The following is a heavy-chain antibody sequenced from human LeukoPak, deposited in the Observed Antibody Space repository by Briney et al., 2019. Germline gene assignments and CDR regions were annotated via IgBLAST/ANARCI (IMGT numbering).Heavy chain of an antibody. D-gene: IGHD5-18*01. CDR2: VSAGHHA. J-gene: IGHJ4*02. V-gene: IGHV3-13*01. CDR1: GFTLGGHD. CDR3: VREARGYHYTYFDY. Sequence: GGSLRLSCTASGFTLGGHDMHWVRQTTGDGLEGVAAVSAGHHAFYAGSVKGRFTVSREDAKNSLYLQMNSLRAGDTAVYYCVREARGYHYTYFDYWGQGSLVTVSS.